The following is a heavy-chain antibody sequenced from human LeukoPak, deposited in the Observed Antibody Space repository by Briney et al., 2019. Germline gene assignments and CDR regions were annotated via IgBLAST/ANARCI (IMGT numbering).Heavy chain of an antibody. CDR2: INPNSGGT. CDR3: ARDRAVAGNSVWFDP. V-gene: IGHV1-2*02. J-gene: IGHJ5*02. CDR1: GYTFTGYY. Sequence: ASVKVSCKASGYTFTGYYMHWVRQAPGQGLEWMGWINPNSGGTNYAQKFQGRVTMTRDTSISTAYMELSRLRSDDTAVYYCARDRAVAGNSVWFDPWGQGTLDTVSS. D-gene: IGHD6-19*01.